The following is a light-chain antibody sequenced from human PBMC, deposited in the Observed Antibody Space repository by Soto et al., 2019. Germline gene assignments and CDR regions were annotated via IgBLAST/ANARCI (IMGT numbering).Light chain of an antibody. CDR2: GNH. CDR3: ASWDDNLNGMV. CDR1: ISNIGENT. V-gene: IGLV1-44*01. Sequence: QPVLTQPPSASGTPGQRVAISCSGSISNIGENTVHWYQQLPGTTPKLLITGNHHRPSGVPDRFSGSKSGTSASLAIGGLQSEDEADYYCASWDDNLNGMVFGGGTKLTVL. J-gene: IGLJ3*02.